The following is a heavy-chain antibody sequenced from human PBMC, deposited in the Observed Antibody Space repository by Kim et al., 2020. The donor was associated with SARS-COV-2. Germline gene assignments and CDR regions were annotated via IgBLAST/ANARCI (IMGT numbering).Heavy chain of an antibody. CDR1: GGSIRSGGKF. CDR2: ISYIGNS. V-gene: IGHV4-31*03. Sequence: SETLSLTCSVSGGSIRSGGKFWTWIRQHPAKGLEWIGYISYIGNSHYSPSLRSRVSISLQTSENQFSLELTSVTAADTAVYYCARGQPLDYWGQGIVVTVSS. J-gene: IGHJ4*02. D-gene: IGHD2-2*01. CDR3: ARGQPLDY.